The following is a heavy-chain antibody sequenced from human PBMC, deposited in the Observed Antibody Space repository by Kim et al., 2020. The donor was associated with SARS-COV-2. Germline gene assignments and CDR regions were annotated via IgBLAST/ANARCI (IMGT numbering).Heavy chain of an antibody. J-gene: IGHJ6*02. V-gene: IGHV3-30*02. Sequence: VEGRFTISRDNSKNTLYLQMNSLRAEDTAVYYCAKEEVSNYYYYYGMDVWGQGTTVTVSS. CDR3: AKEEVSNYYYYYGMDV.